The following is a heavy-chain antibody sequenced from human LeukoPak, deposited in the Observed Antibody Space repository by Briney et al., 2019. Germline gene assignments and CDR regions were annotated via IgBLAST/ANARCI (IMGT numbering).Heavy chain of an antibody. V-gene: IGHV4-59*01. J-gene: IGHJ6*02. CDR1: GGSISSYY. CDR2: IYYSGST. D-gene: IGHD3-10*01. CDR3: ARGPYYYGSGSQIGYYYYYGMDV. Sequence: SETLSLTCTVSGGSISSYYWSWIRQPPGKGLEWIGYIYYSGSTNYNPSLKSRVTISVDTSKNQFSLKLSSVTAADTAVYYCARGPYYYGSGSQIGYYYYYGMDVWGQGTTVTVSS.